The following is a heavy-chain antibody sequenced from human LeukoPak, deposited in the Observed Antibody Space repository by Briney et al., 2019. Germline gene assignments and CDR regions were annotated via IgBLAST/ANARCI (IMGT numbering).Heavy chain of an antibody. V-gene: IGHV3-7*04. J-gene: IGHJ6*02. CDR3: ARGVDV. CDR1: GFTFNSYW. CDR2: IKEDGSEK. Sequence: GGSVRLSCAASGFTFNSYWMNWVRQAPGKGLEWVANIKEDGSEKYYVDSVKGRFTISRDNAKNSLYLQMNSLRAEDTAVYYCARGVDVWGQGTTVTVS.